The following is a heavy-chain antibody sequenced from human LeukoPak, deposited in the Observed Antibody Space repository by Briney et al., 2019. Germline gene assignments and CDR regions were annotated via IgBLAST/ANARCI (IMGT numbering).Heavy chain of an antibody. J-gene: IGHJ2*01. Sequence: SETLSLTCAVYGGSFRGYYWSWIRHPPGKGLEWIGEIKHSGSTNYNPSLKSRVTISVDTSKNQFSLKLSSVTAADTAVFYCARRIYYGSESDWYFDLWGRGTLVTVSS. D-gene: IGHD3-10*01. CDR1: GGSFRGYY. V-gene: IGHV4-34*01. CDR2: IKHSGST. CDR3: ARRIYYGSESDWYFDL.